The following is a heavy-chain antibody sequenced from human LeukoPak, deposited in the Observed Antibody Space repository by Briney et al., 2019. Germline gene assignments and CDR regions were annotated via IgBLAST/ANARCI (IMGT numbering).Heavy chain of an antibody. CDR1: GGSISSSSYY. CDR3: ARIAYGDYLQFDY. D-gene: IGHD4-17*01. CDR2: IYYSGST. V-gene: IGHV4-39*01. Sequence: SETLSLTCTVSGGSISSSSYYWGWIRQPPGKGLEWIGSIYYSGSTYYNPSLKSRVTISVGTSKNQFSLKLSSVTAADTAVYYCARIAYGDYLQFDYWGQGTLVTVSS. J-gene: IGHJ4*02.